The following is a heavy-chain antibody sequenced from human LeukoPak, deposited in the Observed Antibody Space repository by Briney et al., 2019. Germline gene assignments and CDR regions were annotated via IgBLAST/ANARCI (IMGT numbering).Heavy chain of an antibody. Sequence: SETLSLTCTVSGDSISSDSYYWSWIRQPAGKGLEWIGRLYTSGSANYNPSLKSRVTISVDTSKNQFSLKLNSVTAADTAVYYCARGSWQLWALDSWGQGTLVPVSS. CDR3: ARGSWQLWALDS. J-gene: IGHJ4*02. CDR2: LYTSGSA. V-gene: IGHV4-61*02. D-gene: IGHD5-18*01. CDR1: GDSISSDSYY.